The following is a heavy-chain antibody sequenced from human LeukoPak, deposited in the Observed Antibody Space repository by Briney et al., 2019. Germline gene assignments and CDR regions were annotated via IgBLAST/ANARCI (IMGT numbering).Heavy chain of an antibody. Sequence: TLSLTCTVSGGSITTGVYYWTWIRQHPGKGLEWIGYIYHSGSTHYNPSLKSRVTMSIDTSRNQFSLKLSSVTAADTAVYYCARAPLGSASDGAFDLWGQGTMVTVSS. CDR2: IYHSGST. CDR3: ARAPLGSASDGAFDL. J-gene: IGHJ3*01. D-gene: IGHD2-15*01. CDR1: GGSITTGVYY. V-gene: IGHV4-30-4*08.